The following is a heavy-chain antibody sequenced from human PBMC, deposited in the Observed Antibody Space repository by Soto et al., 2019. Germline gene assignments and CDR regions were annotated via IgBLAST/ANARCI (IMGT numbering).Heavy chain of an antibody. J-gene: IGHJ4*02. Sequence: QVQLVESGGGLVKPGGSLRLSCAASGFTFSDYYMSWIRQAPGKGLEWVSYISSSSSYTNYADSVKGRFTISRDNAKNSLYLQMNSLRAEDTAVYYCARVSSYGDYFDYWGQGTLVTVSS. CDR3: ARVSSYGDYFDY. V-gene: IGHV3-11*05. D-gene: IGHD5-18*01. CDR1: GFTFSDYY. CDR2: ISSSSSYT.